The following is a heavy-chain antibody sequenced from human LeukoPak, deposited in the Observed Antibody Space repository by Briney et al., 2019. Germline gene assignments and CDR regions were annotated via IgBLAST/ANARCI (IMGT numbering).Heavy chain of an antibody. CDR2: IRYDGSNK. Sequence: TGGSLRLSCAASGFTFSSYGMHWVRQARGKWLEWVALIRYDGSNKYYADSVRGRFTISRDNSKNTLYLQMNSLRAEDTAVYYCANGDYGGPRPGFDYWGQGTLVTVSS. CDR3: ANGDYGGPRPGFDY. V-gene: IGHV3-30*02. CDR1: GFTFSSYG. J-gene: IGHJ4*02. D-gene: IGHD4-23*01.